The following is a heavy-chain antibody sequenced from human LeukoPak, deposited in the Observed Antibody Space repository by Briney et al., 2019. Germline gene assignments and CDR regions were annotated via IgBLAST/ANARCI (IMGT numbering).Heavy chain of an antibody. CDR3: ARDPLRFGELLGYFDY. D-gene: IGHD3-10*01. CDR2: ISAYNGNT. CDR1: GYTFTRDG. J-gene: IGHJ4*02. Sequence: ASVKVSCKASGYTFTRDGISWVRQAPGQGLEWMGWISAYNGNTNYAQKLQGRVTMTTDTSTSTAYMELRSLRSDDTAVYYCARDPLRFGELLGYFDYWGQGTLVTVSS. V-gene: IGHV1-18*01.